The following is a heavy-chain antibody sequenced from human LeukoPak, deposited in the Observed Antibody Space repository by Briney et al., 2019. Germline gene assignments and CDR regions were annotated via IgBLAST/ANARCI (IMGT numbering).Heavy chain of an antibody. D-gene: IGHD3-3*01. Sequence: GGSLRLSYAASGFTFSSYAMSWVRQAPGKGLEWVSAISGSGGSTYYADSVKGRFTISRDNSKNTLYLQMNSLRAEDTAVYYCAKVNDFWSGYYVYYFDYWGQGTLVTVSS. V-gene: IGHV3-23*01. J-gene: IGHJ4*02. CDR3: AKVNDFWSGYYVYYFDY. CDR1: GFTFSSYA. CDR2: ISGSGGST.